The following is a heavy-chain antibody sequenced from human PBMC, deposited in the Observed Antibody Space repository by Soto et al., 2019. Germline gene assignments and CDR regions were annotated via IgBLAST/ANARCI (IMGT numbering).Heavy chain of an antibody. CDR1: GFMFTNHG. Sequence: GGSLRLSCAASGFMFTNHGMHWVRQAPGKGLEWVAVIWYDGSNKYYADSVKGRFTISRDNSKNTLYLQMNSLRAEDTAVYYYARDHLGIAVAGLDYWGQGTLVTVSS. CDR3: ARDHLGIAVAGLDY. V-gene: IGHV3-33*01. J-gene: IGHJ4*02. CDR2: IWYDGSNK. D-gene: IGHD6-19*01.